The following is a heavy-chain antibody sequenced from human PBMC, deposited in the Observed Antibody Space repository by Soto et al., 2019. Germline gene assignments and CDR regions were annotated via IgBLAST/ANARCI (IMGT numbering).Heavy chain of an antibody. V-gene: IGHV4-31*03. CDR1: GGSISSGGYY. CDR3: ARDRWSLLYYYGMDV. Sequence: PSETLSLTCPVSGGSISSGGYYWSWIRGHPGKGLEWIAYIYSSGSTYYTPSLKSRVTISVDTSKNQFSLKLSSVTAADTPVYYCARDRWSLLYYYGMDVWGQGTTVTVSS. J-gene: IGHJ6*02. CDR2: IYSSGST. D-gene: IGHD2-15*01.